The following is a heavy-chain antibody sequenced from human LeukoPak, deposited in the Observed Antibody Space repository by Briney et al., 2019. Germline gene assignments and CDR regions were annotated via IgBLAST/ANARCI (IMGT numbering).Heavy chain of an antibody. D-gene: IGHD2-15*01. Sequence: ASVKVSCKASGYTFTSYGITWVRRAPGQGLEWLGWISAYNGNTNYAQKFQGRLTMTTDTSTNTAYMELRSLRPDDTAVYYCARDFFHGHCSGLTCFLLDSWGQGSLVTVSS. CDR1: GYTFTSYG. J-gene: IGHJ4*02. CDR2: ISAYNGNT. V-gene: IGHV1-18*01. CDR3: ARDFFHGHCSGLTCFLLDS.